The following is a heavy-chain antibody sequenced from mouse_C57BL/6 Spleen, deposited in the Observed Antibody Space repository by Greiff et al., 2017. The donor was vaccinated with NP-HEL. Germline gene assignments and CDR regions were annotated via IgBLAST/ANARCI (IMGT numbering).Heavy chain of an antibody. CDR3: ARRGGLREVETWFAY. J-gene: IGHJ3*01. V-gene: IGHV5-6*01. CDR2: ISSGGSYT. D-gene: IGHD2-4*01. CDR1: GFTFSSYG. Sequence: EVQRVESGGDLVKPGGSLKLSCAASGFTFSSYGMSWVRQTPDKRLEWVATISSGGSYTYYPDSVKGRFTISRDNAKNTLYLQMSSLKSEDTAMYYCARRGGLREVETWFAYWGQGTLVTVSA.